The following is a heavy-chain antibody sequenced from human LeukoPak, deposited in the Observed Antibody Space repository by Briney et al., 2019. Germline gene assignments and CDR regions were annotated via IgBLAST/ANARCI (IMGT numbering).Heavy chain of an antibody. CDR3: AKDLMRDRWFGES. D-gene: IGHD3-10*01. CDR1: GFTFSSYS. Sequence: GGSLRLSCAGSGFTFSSYSMNWVRQAPGKGLEWVSYISSSSTTIYYADSVKGRFTISRDTSRNTLYLQMNSLRVEDTAVYYCAKDLMRDRWFGESWGQGTLVTVSS. CDR2: ISSSSTTI. J-gene: IGHJ5*02. V-gene: IGHV3-48*01.